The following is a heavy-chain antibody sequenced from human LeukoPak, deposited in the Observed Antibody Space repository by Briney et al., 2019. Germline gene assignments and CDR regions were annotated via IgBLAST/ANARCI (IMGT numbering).Heavy chain of an antibody. J-gene: IGHJ4*02. CDR3: ATSVGTTGTT. D-gene: IGHD1-1*01. CDR1: GGSFSGYY. CDR2: INHSGST. V-gene: IGHV4-34*01. Sequence: KPSETLSLTCAVYGGSFSGYYWSWIRQPPGKGLEWIGEINHSGSTNYNPSLKSRVTISIDTSKNQFSLKLSSVTAADTAVYYCATSVGTTGTTWGQGTLVIVSS.